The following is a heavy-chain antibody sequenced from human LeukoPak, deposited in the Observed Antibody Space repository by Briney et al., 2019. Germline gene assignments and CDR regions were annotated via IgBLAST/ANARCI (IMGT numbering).Heavy chain of an antibody. J-gene: IGHJ6*02. CDR1: GFTFDDCA. D-gene: IGHD5-18*01. Sequence: GGSLRLSCAASGFTFDDCAMHWVRQAPGKGLEWVSGISWNSGSIGYADSVKGRFTISRDNAKNSLYLQMNSLRAEDTALYYCAKDALDVDTAKVPRRGYYYYGMDVWGQGTTVTVSS. V-gene: IGHV3-9*01. CDR2: ISWNSGSI. CDR3: AKDALDVDTAKVPRRGYYYYGMDV.